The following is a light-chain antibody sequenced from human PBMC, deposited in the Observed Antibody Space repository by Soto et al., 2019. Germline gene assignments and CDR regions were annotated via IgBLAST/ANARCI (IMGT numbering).Light chain of an antibody. V-gene: IGLV1-44*01. CDR2: SGD. CDR1: SSNIGRHT. J-gene: IGLJ1*01. Sequence: QPVLTQPPSASGTPGQRVTISCSGSSSNIGRHTVNWYQQLPGTAPKLLIYSGDQRPSGVPDRFSGSKSGPSASLAISGLQSEDEGDYYCCTLEGRPNGPVVFGTGTKVTVL. CDR3: CTLEGRPNGPVV.